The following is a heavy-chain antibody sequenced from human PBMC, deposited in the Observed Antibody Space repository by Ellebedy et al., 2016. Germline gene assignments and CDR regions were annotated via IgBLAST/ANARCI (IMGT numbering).Heavy chain of an antibody. CDR3: AKHETDGDYYFDL. Sequence: GESLKISXAASGFIFKTYAMSWVRQAPGEGLEWVSTLSGSGPKTYYADSVQGRFTISRDNSKSTLYLQMNSLRAEDTAVYYCAKHETDGDYYFDLWGRGTLVTVSS. J-gene: IGHJ2*01. V-gene: IGHV3-23*01. D-gene: IGHD2-21*01. CDR1: GFIFKTYA. CDR2: LSGSGPKT.